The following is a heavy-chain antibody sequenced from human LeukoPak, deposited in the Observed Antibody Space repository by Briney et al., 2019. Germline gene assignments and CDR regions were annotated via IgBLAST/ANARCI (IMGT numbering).Heavy chain of an antibody. V-gene: IGHV1-18*01. J-gene: IGHJ4*02. CDR1: GYTFTSYG. Sequence: ASVKVSCTASGYTFTSYGISWVRQAPGQGLEWMGWISAYNGNTNYAQKLQGRVTMTTDTSTSTAYMELRSLRSDDTAVYYCARDIGNRQWELPGDYWGQGTLVTVSS. CDR2: ISAYNGNT. D-gene: IGHD1-26*01. CDR3: ARDIGNRQWELPGDY.